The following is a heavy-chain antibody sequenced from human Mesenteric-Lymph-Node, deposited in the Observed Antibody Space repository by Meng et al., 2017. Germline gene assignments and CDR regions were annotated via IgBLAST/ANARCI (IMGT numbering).Heavy chain of an antibody. D-gene: IGHD6-6*01. Sequence: SVKVSCKASGGTFSSYTISWVRQAPGQGLEWMGRIIPILGIANYAQKFQGRVTITADKSTSTAYMELSSLRSEDTAVYYCARESIAAHSSFDYWGQGTLVTVSS. J-gene: IGHJ4*02. CDR3: ARESIAAHSSFDY. V-gene: IGHV1-69*04. CDR2: IIPILGIA. CDR1: GGTFSSYT.